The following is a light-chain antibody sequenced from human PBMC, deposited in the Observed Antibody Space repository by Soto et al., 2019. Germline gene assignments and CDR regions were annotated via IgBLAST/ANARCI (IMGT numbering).Light chain of an antibody. CDR1: QTISDNY. Sequence: DIVLTQSPGTLSLSPGERATLSCRASQTISDNYLAWYQQKPGQSPRLLISGASIRAPGIPDRFSGSGSETDFTLTISRLEPEDFAFYYCQQYGSSPEISFGPGT. J-gene: IGKJ3*01. V-gene: IGKV3-20*01. CDR2: GAS. CDR3: QQYGSSPEIS.